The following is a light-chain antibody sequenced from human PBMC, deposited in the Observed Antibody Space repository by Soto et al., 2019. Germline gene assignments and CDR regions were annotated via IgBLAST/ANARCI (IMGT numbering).Light chain of an antibody. CDR3: SSFTRSSTRV. CDR2: DIR. Sequence: QSALTQPASVSGSPGHSITIACTGTRSDVGGYKYISWDQQHPGNSPKLLIYDIRNRPSGVSARFSGSNSGNTASLTISGLQAEDEAEYYCSSFTRSSTRVFGSGTKLPVL. J-gene: IGLJ6*01. V-gene: IGLV2-14*03. CDR1: RSDVGGYKY.